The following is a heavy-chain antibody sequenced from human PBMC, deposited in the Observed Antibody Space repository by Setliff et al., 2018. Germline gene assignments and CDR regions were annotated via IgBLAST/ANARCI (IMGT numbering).Heavy chain of an antibody. CDR1: GGTFSRYA. CDR3: AREGVDIRSSTDYRYYMDV. Sequence: SVKVSCKASGGTFSRYAISWVRQAPGQGLEWMGGSIPMYRTTKYAQKFQGRVTITTDESTTTAYMELSSLRSEDTAVYYCAREGVDIRSSTDYRYYMDVWGKGTTVTV. D-gene: IGHD5-12*01. J-gene: IGHJ6*03. V-gene: IGHV1-69*05. CDR2: SIPMYRTT.